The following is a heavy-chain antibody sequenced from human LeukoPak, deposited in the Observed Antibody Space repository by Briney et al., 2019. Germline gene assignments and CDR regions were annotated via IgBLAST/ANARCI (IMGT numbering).Heavy chain of an antibody. D-gene: IGHD1-26*01. CDR2: LYYSGST. J-gene: IGHJ4*02. CDR1: GGSIRRSSYY. CDR3: ARGTYSGSYPPLYYFDY. V-gene: IGHV4-39*07. Sequence: SETLSLTCTVSGGSIRRSSYYWGWIRQPPGKGLEWIGSLYYSGSTYYIPSLKSRLTISLDTSNNQFSLKLSSVTAADTAVYYCARGTYSGSYPPLYYFDYWGQGTLVTVSS.